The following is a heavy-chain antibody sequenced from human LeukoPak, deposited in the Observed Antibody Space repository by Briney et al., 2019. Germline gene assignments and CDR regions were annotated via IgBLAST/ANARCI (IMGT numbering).Heavy chain of an antibody. V-gene: IGHV3-23*01. D-gene: IGHD6-19*01. CDR1: GFTFSTYG. Sequence: GGTLRLSCAASGFTFSTYGMGWVRQAPGEGLEWVSSISGSGDTTYYADSVKGRFTISRDNSKNTFYLQMNSLRAEDTAVYYCAKDVSSGWCSYYFDYWGQGTLVTVSS. CDR3: AKDVSSGWCSYYFDY. J-gene: IGHJ4*02. CDR2: ISGSGDTT.